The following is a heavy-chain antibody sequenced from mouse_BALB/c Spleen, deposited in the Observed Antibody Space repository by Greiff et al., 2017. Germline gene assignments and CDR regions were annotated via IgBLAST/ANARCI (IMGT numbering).Heavy chain of an antibody. Sequence: EVQLVESGGGLVQPGGSRKLSCAASGFTFSSFGMHWVRQAPEKGLEWVAYISSGSSTIYYADTVKGRFTISRDNPKNTLFLQMTSLRSEDTAMYYCAREGDGNYVAWFAYWGQGTLVTVSA. CDR1: GFTFSSFG. J-gene: IGHJ3*01. D-gene: IGHD2-1*01. CDR3: AREGDGNYVAWFAY. CDR2: ISSGSSTI. V-gene: IGHV5-17*02.